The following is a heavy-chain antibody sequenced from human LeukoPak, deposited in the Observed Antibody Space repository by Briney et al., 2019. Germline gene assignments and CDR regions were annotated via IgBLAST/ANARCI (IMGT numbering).Heavy chain of an antibody. D-gene: IGHD4-17*01. CDR1: GGSFSCYY. J-gene: IGHJ4*02. V-gene: IGHV4-34*01. CDR2: INHSGRT. Sequence: PSETLSLTCAVYGGSFSCYYWSWIRQPPGKGLEWNQEINHSGRTNYHPYLKNLVTISVDASKNQVSLQLSSVTAADTAVYYFARGLNGDYPPLLDYWGQGTLVRVSS. CDR3: ARGLNGDYPPLLDY.